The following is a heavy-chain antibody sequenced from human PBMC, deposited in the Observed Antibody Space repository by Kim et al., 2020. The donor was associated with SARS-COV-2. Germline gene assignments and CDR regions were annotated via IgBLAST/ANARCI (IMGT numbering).Heavy chain of an antibody. J-gene: IGHJ6*01. D-gene: IGHD2-8*01. CDR3: AREGFTLVQETNLFPIAV. V-gene: IGHV1-69*06. CDR2: ISPVLSRP. Sequence: SVKVSCKGSGITISTSVVNWVRQAPGQGLEWMGGISPVLSRPNYAQRFQGRVTITADTSTRTVYMELSGLRSDDTAIYYCAREGFTLVQETNLFPIAVW. CDR1: GITISTSV.